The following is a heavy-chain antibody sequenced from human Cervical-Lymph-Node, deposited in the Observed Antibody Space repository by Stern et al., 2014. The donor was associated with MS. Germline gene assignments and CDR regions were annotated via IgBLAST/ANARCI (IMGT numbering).Heavy chain of an antibody. D-gene: IGHD5-12*01. Sequence: QVQLVQSGSVAKQPGSSVKVSCKVSGGTFSTERISWVRQAPGQGREWMGSIIPIFGPADYARQFQDRVTIIADESTSEVHMELSSLRSEDTGVYYCARLGSGYDSSYLDFWGQGSLVTVSS. CDR3: ARLGSGYDSSYLDF. J-gene: IGHJ4*02. CDR2: IIPIFGPA. V-gene: IGHV1-69*01. CDR1: GGTFSTER.